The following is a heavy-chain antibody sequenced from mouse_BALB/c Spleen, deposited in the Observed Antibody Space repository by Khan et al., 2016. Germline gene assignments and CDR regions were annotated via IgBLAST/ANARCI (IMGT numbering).Heavy chain of an antibody. CDR1: GYSITSDYA. J-gene: IGHJ2*01. Sequence: EVQLQESGPGLVKPSQSLSLTCTVTGYSITSDYAWNWIRQFPGNKLEWMGYISYSNSTSYNPSLKSRISITRDTSKNQFFLQLNSVTTEDTATYYGARGMITTFDYWGQGTTLTVAS. CDR2: ISYSNST. D-gene: IGHD2-4*01. CDR3: ARGMITTFDY. V-gene: IGHV3-2*02.